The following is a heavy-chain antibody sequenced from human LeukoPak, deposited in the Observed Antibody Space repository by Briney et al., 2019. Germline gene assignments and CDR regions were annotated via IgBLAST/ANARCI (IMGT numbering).Heavy chain of an antibody. Sequence: GESLKISCKGSGYSFTSYWIGWVRQMPGKGLEWMGIIYPGDSDTRYSPSFQCQVTISADKSISTAYLQWSSLKASDTAMYYCARLSGSHSHYYGMDVWGQGTTVAVSS. J-gene: IGHJ6*02. CDR1: GYSFTSYW. D-gene: IGHD1-26*01. V-gene: IGHV5-51*01. CDR2: IYPGDSDT. CDR3: ARLSGSHSHYYGMDV.